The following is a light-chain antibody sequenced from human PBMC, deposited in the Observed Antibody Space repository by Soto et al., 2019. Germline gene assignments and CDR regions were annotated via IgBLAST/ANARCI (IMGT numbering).Light chain of an antibody. J-gene: IGLJ2*01. V-gene: IGLV1-44*01. CDR1: SSNIGSHT. CDR2: SNT. Sequence: QFVLTQPPSASGTPGQTIAISCSGGSSNIGSHTVNWYQQLPGTAPRLLIYSNTQRPSGVPDRFSGSKSGTSSSLAISGLQSEYEGDYYCAAWDDSVNCVVFGGGTQLTVL. CDR3: AAWDDSVNCVV.